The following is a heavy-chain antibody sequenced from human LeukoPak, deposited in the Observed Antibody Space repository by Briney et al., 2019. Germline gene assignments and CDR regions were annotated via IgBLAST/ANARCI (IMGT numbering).Heavy chain of an antibody. V-gene: IGHV3-23*01. Sequence: GGSLRLSCEVSGFTFRTYAMTWVRQAPGKGLEWVSIISDSGLSTYYADSVKGRFTISRDNSKNTLYLQMNSLRAEDTAVYYCANIYYYGSGSSDYWGQGTLVTVSS. CDR2: ISDSGLST. CDR1: GFTFRTYA. CDR3: ANIYYYGSGSSDY. D-gene: IGHD3-10*01. J-gene: IGHJ4*02.